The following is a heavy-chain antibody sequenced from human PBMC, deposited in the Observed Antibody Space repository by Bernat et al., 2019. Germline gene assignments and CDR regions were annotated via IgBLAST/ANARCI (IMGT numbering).Heavy chain of an antibody. CDR3: TTVDIVVVTAPFDY. CDR1: GFTFSNAW. CDR2: IKSKTDGGTT. J-gene: IGHJ4*02. V-gene: IGHV3-15*01. Sequence: EVQLVESGGDLVKPGGSLRLSCAASGFTFSNAWMSWVRQAPGKGLEWVGRIKSKTDGGTTDYAAPVKGRFTISRDDSKNTLYLQMNSLKTEDTAVYYCTTVDIVVVTAPFDYWGQGTLVTVSS. D-gene: IGHD2-21*02.